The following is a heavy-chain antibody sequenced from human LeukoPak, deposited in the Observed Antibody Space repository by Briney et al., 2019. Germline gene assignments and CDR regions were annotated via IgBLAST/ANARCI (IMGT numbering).Heavy chain of an antibody. D-gene: IGHD3-22*01. Sequence: PSETLSLTCAVSGGSISSGGYSWSWIRQPPGKGLEWIGYIYHSGSTYYNPSLKSRVTISVDRSKNQFSLKLSSATAADTAVYYCARGMGDYDSSGYDYWGQGTLVTVSS. CDR1: GGSISSGGYS. CDR2: IYHSGST. V-gene: IGHV4-30-2*01. CDR3: ARGMGDYDSSGYDY. J-gene: IGHJ4*02.